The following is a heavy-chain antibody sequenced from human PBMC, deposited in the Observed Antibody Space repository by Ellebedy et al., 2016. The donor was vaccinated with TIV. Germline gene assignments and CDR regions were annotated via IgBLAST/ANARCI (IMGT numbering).Heavy chain of an antibody. D-gene: IGHD5-24*01. J-gene: IGHJ4*02. Sequence: ASVKVSCKASGYTFTSYYMHWVRQAPGQGLEWMGIINLSGDSTSYAQKFQGRVTMTRDTSTSTVYMELSSLRSEDTAVYYCARDGYTTAFDYWGQGTLVTVSS. CDR2: INLSGDST. CDR3: ARDGYTTAFDY. V-gene: IGHV1-46*01. CDR1: GYTFTSYY.